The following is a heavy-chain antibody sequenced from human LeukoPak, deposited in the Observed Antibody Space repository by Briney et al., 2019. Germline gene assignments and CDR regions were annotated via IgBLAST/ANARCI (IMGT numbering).Heavy chain of an antibody. CDR2: INPSGGST. J-gene: IGHJ6*02. CDR1: GYTFTSYY. V-gene: IGHV1-46*01. D-gene: IGHD3-22*01. CDR3: ARARTYYYDSSGYYSAYYGMDV. Sequence: ASVKVSCKASGYTFTSYYMHWVRQAPGQGLEWMGIINPSGGSTSYAQKFQGRVTMTRDNAKNSLYLQMNSLRAEDTAVYYCARARTYYYDSSGYYSAYYGMDVWGQGTTVTVSS.